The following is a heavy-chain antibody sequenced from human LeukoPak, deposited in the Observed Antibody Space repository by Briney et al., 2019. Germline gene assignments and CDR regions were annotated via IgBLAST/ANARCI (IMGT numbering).Heavy chain of an antibody. V-gene: IGHV4-4*09. CDR1: GSSIGTYS. CDR2: IYSTGST. Sequence: SETLSLTCTVSGSSIGTYSWSWIRQPPGKGLEWIGYIYSTGSTHYNPSLKSRATMSLDTSKNQFSLRLSSVTAADTAVFYCARHRAEMATITGDAFDMWGQGTMVTVSS. J-gene: IGHJ3*02. CDR3: ARHRAEMATITGDAFDM. D-gene: IGHD5-24*01.